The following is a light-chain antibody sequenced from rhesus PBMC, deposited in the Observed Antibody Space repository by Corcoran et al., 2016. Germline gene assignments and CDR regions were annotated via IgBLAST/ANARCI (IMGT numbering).Light chain of an antibody. CDR2: KAS. CDR3: LQYSSSPFT. V-gene: IGKV1-22*01. CDR1: QSISSW. Sequence: DIQMTQSPSSLSASVGDTVTITCRASQSISSWLDWYQQKPGKAPKLLIYKASRLQSGVPSRFSGSGSVTDFTLTIISLQPEDCATYYCLQYSSSPFTFGPGTKLDIK. J-gene: IGKJ3*01.